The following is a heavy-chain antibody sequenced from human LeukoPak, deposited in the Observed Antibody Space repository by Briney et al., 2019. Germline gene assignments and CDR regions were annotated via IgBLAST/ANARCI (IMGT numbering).Heavy chain of an antibody. CDR3: ATHDVLTGYPYFEL. D-gene: IGHD3-9*01. CDR1: GFIFRSYW. CDR2: IGQDGSVQ. V-gene: IGHV3-7*01. Sequence: GGSLRLSCVASGFIFRSYWMSWVRQAPGKGLEWVANIGQDGSVQYYVDSVKGRFIISRDNAKNSLYLQMNNLSAEDTAVYYCATHDVLTGYPYFELWGQGTLVAVSS. J-gene: IGHJ4*02.